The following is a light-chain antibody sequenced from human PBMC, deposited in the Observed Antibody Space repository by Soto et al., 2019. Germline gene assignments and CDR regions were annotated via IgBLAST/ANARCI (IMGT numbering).Light chain of an antibody. V-gene: IGKV3-20*01. CDR1: QSVSSSY. Sequence: EIALTQSPGTLSLSPGERATLSCRASQSVSSSYLAWYQQKPGQAPRLLIYGASSRATGIPDRFSGSGSGTDFTLTISRLEPEDFAVYYCQQYGSSPGWTFGQGTKVDI. CDR2: GAS. CDR3: QQYGSSPGWT. J-gene: IGKJ1*01.